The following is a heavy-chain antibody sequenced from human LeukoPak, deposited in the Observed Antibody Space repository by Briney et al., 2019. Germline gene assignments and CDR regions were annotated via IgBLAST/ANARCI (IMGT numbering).Heavy chain of an antibody. J-gene: IGHJ5*02. CDR1: GGSISSYY. CDR2: IYYSGST. D-gene: IGHD3-9*01. V-gene: IGHV4-59*01. Sequence: SETLSLTCTVPGGSISSYYWSWIRQPPGKGLEWIGYIYYSGSTNYNPSLKSRVTISVDTSKNQFSLKLSSATAADTAVYYCARGPEWGYFDSDLFYPWGQGTLVTVSS. CDR3: ARGPEWGYFDSDLFYP.